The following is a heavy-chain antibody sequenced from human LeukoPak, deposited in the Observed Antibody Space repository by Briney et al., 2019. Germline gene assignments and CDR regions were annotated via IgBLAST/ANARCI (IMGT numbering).Heavy chain of an antibody. Sequence: GGSLRLSCAGSGFIFSDYFMTWMRKAPGKGPELVSYVTSSGDTTYYADSVKGRFTISRDNVKNSLSPQMKSLRAEDTAMYFCARIRFDRGTASCSKGVSMWFDPWGQGTLVTVSS. V-gene: IGHV3-11*01. CDR3: ARIRFDRGTASCSKGVSMWFDP. CDR2: VTSSGDTT. CDR1: GFIFSDYF. J-gene: IGHJ5*02. D-gene: IGHD2-2*01.